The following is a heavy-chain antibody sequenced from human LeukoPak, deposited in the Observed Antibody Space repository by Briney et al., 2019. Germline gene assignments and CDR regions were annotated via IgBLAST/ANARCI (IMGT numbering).Heavy chain of an antibody. V-gene: IGHV3-7*03. Sequence: GGFLRLSCAASGFTFSRNWMIWVRQAPGKRLEWVANVNQDGSEKYYVDSVKGRFTISRDNAKNSLFLQMNSLRAEDTAVYYCARVGSGNFLGAFDIWGQGTMVTVSS. CDR2: VNQDGSEK. CDR3: ARVGSGNFLGAFDI. J-gene: IGHJ3*02. D-gene: IGHD1-26*01. CDR1: GFTFSRNW.